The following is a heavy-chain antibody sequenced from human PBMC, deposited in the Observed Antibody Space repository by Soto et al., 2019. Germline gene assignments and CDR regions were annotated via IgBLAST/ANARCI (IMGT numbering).Heavy chain of an antibody. D-gene: IGHD2-15*01. CDR2: IYPGDSDT. CDR3: ARGVVNRYYYYGMDV. Sequence: GESLKISCKGSGYSFTSYWIGWVLQMPGKGLEWMGIIYPGDSDTRYSPSFQGQVTISADKSISTAYLQWSSLKASDTAMYYCARGVVNRYYYYGMDVWGQGTTVTVSS. J-gene: IGHJ6*02. CDR1: GYSFTSYW. V-gene: IGHV5-51*01.